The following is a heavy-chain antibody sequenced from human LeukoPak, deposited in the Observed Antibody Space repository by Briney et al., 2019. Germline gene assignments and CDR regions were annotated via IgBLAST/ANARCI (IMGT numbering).Heavy chain of an antibody. V-gene: IGHV4-4*07. CDR1: GGSISSYY. Sequence: SETLSLTCTVSGGSISSYYWSWIRQPPGKGLEWIGRIYTSGSTNYNPSLKSRVTMSVDTSKNQFSLKLSSVTAADTAVCYRASSYGGKRWFDPWGQGTLVTVSS. J-gene: IGHJ5*02. CDR3: ASSYGGKRWFDP. CDR2: IYTSGST. D-gene: IGHD4-23*01.